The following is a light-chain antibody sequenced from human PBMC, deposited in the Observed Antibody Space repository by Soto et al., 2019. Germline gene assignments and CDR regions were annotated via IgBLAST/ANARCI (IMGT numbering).Light chain of an antibody. CDR1: QSGSSR. J-gene: IGKJ4*01. CDR3: QQYKTFPPIT. Sequence: DILMTQSPSTLSVSIGEAVTVTCRASQSGSSRLAWYQQKPGEAPRLLIYGASTWASGIPARFSGSGSGTDFTLTISSLHPEDFAVYYCQQYKTFPPITFGEGTKVDI. CDR2: GAS. V-gene: IGKV3-15*01.